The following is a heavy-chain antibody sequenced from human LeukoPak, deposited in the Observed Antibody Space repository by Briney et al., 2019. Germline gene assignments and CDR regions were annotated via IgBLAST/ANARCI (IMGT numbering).Heavy chain of an antibody. CDR1: GFTFSSYE. D-gene: IGHD6-19*01. Sequence: PGGSLRLSCAASGFTFSSYEMNWVRQAPGKGLEWVSYISSSGSTIYYADSVKGRFTTSRDNAKNSLYLQMNSLRAEDTAVYYCAWRSGWSKNDDYWGQGTLVTVSS. J-gene: IGHJ4*02. V-gene: IGHV3-48*03. CDR2: ISSSGSTI. CDR3: AWRSGWSKNDDY.